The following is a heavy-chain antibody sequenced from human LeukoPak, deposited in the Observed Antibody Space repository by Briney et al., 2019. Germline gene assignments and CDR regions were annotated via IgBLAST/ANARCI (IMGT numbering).Heavy chain of an antibody. D-gene: IGHD3-3*01. V-gene: IGHV1-2*02. Sequence: ASVKVSCKASGYTFTGYYMHWVRQAPGQGLEWMGWINPNSGGTNYAQKLQGRVTMTRDTSISTAYMELSRLRSDDTAVYYCARDPNYDFWSGYYAPWGQGTLVTVSS. CDR3: ARDPNYDFWSGYYAP. CDR2: INPNSGGT. CDR1: GYTFTGYY. J-gene: IGHJ4*02.